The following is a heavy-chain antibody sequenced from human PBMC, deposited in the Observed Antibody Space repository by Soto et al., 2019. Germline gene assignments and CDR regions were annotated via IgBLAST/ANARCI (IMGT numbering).Heavy chain of an antibody. CDR2: IYWNDDK. J-gene: IGHJ4*02. CDR3: ARLSSQMASFDY. V-gene: IGHV2-5*01. D-gene: IGHD3-10*01. CDR1: GFSLSTSVVG. Sequence: QITLKESGPTLVKPTQTLTLTCTFSGFSLSTSVVGVGWIRQPPGKALEWLALIYWNDDKRYSPSLESRLTITKDTSKNQVVLTMTNMDPVDTATYYCARLSSQMASFDYWGQGTLVTVSS.